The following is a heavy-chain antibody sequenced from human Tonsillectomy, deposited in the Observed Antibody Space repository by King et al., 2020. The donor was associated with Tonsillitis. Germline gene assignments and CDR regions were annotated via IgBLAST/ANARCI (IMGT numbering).Heavy chain of an antibody. CDR3: ARSHVVVTLDV. V-gene: IGHV1-2*02. CDR2: VNPDSGGK. D-gene: IGHD3-22*01. J-gene: IGHJ4*02. Sequence: QLVQSGAEVKNPGASVKVSCKASGYSFSDYYIHWVRQAPGQGLEWVGWVNPDSGGKRYAEKFQGRVTMTRETSIKTAYMELSRLRSDDTAVYYCARSHVVVTLDVWGQGTLVTVSS. CDR1: GYSFSDYY.